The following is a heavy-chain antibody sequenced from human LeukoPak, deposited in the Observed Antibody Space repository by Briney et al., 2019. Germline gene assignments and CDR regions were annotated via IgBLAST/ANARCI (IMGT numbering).Heavy chain of an antibody. D-gene: IGHD3-22*01. CDR1: GGSISSSSYY. Sequence: SETLSLTCTVSGGSISSSSYYWGWIRQPPGKGLEWIGSIYYSGSTYYNPSLKSRVTISVDTSKNQFSLKLSSVTAADTAVYYCARHLTYYYDSSGYYFDYRGQGTLVTVSS. J-gene: IGHJ4*02. V-gene: IGHV4-39*01. CDR3: ARHLTYYYDSSGYYFDY. CDR2: IYYSGST.